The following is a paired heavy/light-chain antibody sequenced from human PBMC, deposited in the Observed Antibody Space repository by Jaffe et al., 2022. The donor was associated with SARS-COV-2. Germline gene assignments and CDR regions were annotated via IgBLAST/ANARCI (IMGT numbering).Light chain of an antibody. J-gene: IGLJ2*01. V-gene: IGLV2-14*01. Sequence: QSALTQPASVSGSPGQSITISCTGTSSDVGGYNYVSWYQQHPGKAPKLMIYEVSNRPSGVSNRFSGSKSGNTASLTISGLQAEDEADYYCSSYTSSSILVFGGGTKLTVL. CDR2: EVS. CDR1: SSDVGGYNY. CDR3: SSYTSSSILV.
Heavy chain of an antibody. D-gene: IGHD2-2*01. V-gene: IGHV4-59*01. J-gene: IGHJ6*02. CDR1: GGSISSYY. CDR3: ARTPIVVPAAIGDYYYGMDV. CDR2: IYYSGST. Sequence: QVQLQESGPGLVKPSETLSLTCTVSGGSISSYYWSWIRQPPGKGLEWIGYIYYSGSTNYNPSLKSRVTISVDTSKNQFSLKLSSVTAADTAVYYCARTPIVVPAAIGDYYYGMDVWGQGTTVTVSS.